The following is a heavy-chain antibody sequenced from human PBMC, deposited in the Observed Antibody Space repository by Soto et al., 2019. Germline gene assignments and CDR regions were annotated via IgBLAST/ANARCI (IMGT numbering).Heavy chain of an antibody. Sequence: QVQLVQPGAEVKKPGASVKVSCKASGYTFTDYFIHWVRQAPGQGVEWMGWINPKSRGTNYAQKFQGRVTMTRDTSNSTAYMELRGLRSDDTAVYYCARVTLKAGNWFDPWGQGTLVTVSS. V-gene: IGHV1-2*02. CDR3: ARVTLKAGNWFDP. J-gene: IGHJ5*02. CDR2: INPKSRGT. CDR1: GYTFTDYF.